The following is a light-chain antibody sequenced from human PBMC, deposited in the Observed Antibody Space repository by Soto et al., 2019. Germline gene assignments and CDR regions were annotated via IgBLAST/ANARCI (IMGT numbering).Light chain of an antibody. J-gene: IGKJ1*01. CDR3: QQTYSPPWT. V-gene: IGKV1-39*01. Sequence: DLQMTQSPSSLSASVGDRVTITCRASQNIRSYVNWYQQKAGKAPNLLIYAAASLQSGVPPRFRGFGAGTDFTLTITSLQAEDFATYYCQQTYSPPWTFGQGTKVEVK. CDR1: QNIRSY. CDR2: AAA.